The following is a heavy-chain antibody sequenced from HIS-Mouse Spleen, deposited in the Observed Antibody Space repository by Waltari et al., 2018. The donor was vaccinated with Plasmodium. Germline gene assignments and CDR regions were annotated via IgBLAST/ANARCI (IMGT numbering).Heavy chain of an antibody. CDR3: ARGYGSGSYYN. D-gene: IGHD3-10*01. CDR1: GGSISRGGYS. Sequence: LQLQESGSGLVKPSQTLSLTCAVSGGSISRGGYSWSWIRQPPGKGLEWIGYIYQSGSTYYNPSLKSRVTISVDRSKNQFSLKLSSVTAADTAVYYCARGYGSGSYYNWGQGTLVTVSS. CDR2: IYQSGST. J-gene: IGHJ4*02. V-gene: IGHV4-30-2*01.